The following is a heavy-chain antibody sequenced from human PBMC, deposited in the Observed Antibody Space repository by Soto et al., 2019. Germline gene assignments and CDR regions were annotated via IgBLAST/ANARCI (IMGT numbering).Heavy chain of an antibody. V-gene: IGHV3-21*01. D-gene: IGHD1-7*01. Sequence: GGSLRLSCAASGFTFSSYSMNWVRQAPGKGLEWVSSISSSSSYIYYADSVKGRFTISRDNAKNSLYLQMNSLRAEDTAVYYCARGQGGLELELPYYYYMDVWGKGTTVTVSS. CDR3: ARGQGGLELELPYYYYMDV. CDR2: ISSSSSYI. J-gene: IGHJ6*03. CDR1: GFTFSSYS.